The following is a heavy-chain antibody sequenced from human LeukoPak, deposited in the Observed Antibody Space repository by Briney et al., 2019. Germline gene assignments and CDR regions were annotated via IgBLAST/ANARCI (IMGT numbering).Heavy chain of an antibody. D-gene: IGHD4-17*01. CDR1: GGSISSGDYY. CDR2: IYYSGST. CDR3: ARDSERGYGDPLDY. V-gene: IGHV4-30-4*01. Sequence: SETLSLTCTVSGGSISSGDYYWSWIRQPPGKGLEWIGYIYYSGSTYYNPSLKSRVTISVDTSKNQFSLKLSSVTAADTAVYYCARDSERGYGDPLDYWGQRTLVTVSS. J-gene: IGHJ4*02.